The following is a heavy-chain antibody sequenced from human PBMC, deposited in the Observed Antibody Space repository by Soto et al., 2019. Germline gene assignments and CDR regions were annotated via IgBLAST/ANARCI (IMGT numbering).Heavy chain of an antibody. Sequence: SETLSLTCAVYGGSFSGYYWSWIRQPPGKGLEWIGEINHSGSTNYNPSLKSRVTISVDTSKNQFSLKLSSVTAADTAVYYCARLQLERVSYSYSMDAWGTGPTVTLSS. CDR1: GGSFSGYY. J-gene: IGHJ6*03. CDR2: INHSGST. D-gene: IGHD1-1*01. V-gene: IGHV4-34*01. CDR3: ARLQLERVSYSYSMDA.